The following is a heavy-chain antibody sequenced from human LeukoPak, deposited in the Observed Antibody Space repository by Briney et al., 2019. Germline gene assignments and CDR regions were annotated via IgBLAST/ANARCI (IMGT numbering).Heavy chain of an antibody. CDR3: ARSRYCSGGSCYSGYFQH. CDR1: GGSFSGYY. J-gene: IGHJ1*01. D-gene: IGHD2-15*01. Sequence: SETLSLTCAVDGGSFSGYYWSWIRQPLGKGLEWIGEINHSGSTNYNPSLKSRVTISVDTSKNQFSLKLSSVTAADTAVYYCARSRYCSGGSCYSGYFQHWGQGTLVTVSS. CDR2: INHSGST. V-gene: IGHV4-34*01.